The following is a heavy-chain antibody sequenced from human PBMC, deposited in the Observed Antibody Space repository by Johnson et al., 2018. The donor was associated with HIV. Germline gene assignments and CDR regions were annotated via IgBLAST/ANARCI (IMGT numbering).Heavy chain of an antibody. CDR3: AKGLLIAAAHDAFDI. Sequence: VQLVESGGGLIQPGGSLRLSCAASGFTVSSNYMSWVRQAPGKGLEWVSVIYSGGSTYYADSVKGRFTISRDNSKNTRYLQMNSLRAEDTAVYYCAKGLLIAAAHDAFDIWGQGTMVTVSS. J-gene: IGHJ3*02. V-gene: IGHV3-53*01. CDR1: GFTVSSNY. D-gene: IGHD6-25*01. CDR2: IYSGGST.